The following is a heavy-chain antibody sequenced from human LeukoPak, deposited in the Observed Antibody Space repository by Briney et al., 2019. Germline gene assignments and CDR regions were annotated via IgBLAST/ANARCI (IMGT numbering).Heavy chain of an antibody. V-gene: IGHV3-23*01. CDR3: AKGVYCGGDCYSYYFDY. Sequence: GGSLRLSCAASGFTFSSYAMSWVRQAPGKGLEWVSAISGSSGSTYYADSVKGRFTISRDNSKNTLYLQMNSLRAEDTAVYYCAKGVYCGGDCYSYYFDYWGQGTLVTVSS. CDR2: ISGSSGST. D-gene: IGHD2-21*02. CDR1: GFTFSSYA. J-gene: IGHJ4*02.